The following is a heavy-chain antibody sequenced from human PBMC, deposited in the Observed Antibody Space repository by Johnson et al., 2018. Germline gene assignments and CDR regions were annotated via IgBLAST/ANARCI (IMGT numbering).Heavy chain of an antibody. Sequence: EVQLVESGGGLVKPGGSLRLACAASGFTFSSYSMNWVRQAPGKGLEWVSSISSSSSYIYYADSVKGRVTISRENAKDALYLQMNSLRAEDTAVYYCARVGGSFDAFDIWGQGTMVTVSS. V-gene: IGHV3-21*01. D-gene: IGHD3-16*01. CDR1: GFTFSSYS. CDR3: ARVGGSFDAFDI. J-gene: IGHJ3*02. CDR2: ISSSSSYI.